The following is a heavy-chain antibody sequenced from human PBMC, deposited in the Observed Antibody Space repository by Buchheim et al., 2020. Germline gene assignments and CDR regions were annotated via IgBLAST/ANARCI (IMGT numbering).Heavy chain of an antibody. J-gene: IGHJ4*02. CDR1: GGSFSGYY. Sequence: QVQLQQWGAGLLKPSETLSLTCAVYGGSFSGYYWSWIRQPPGKGLEWIGEINRGGSTNYNPSLKSRVTISVDTSKNQFSLNLNSVTAADTAVYYCTGVVSSYFDYWGQGTL. V-gene: IGHV4-34*01. CDR3: TGVVSSYFDY. CDR2: INRGGST. D-gene: IGHD1-14*01.